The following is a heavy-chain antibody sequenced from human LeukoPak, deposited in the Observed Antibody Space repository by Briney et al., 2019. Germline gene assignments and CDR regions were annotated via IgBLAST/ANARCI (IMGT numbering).Heavy chain of an antibody. J-gene: IGHJ4*02. Sequence: SETLSLTCTVSGGSISSYYWSWIRQPPGKGLEWIGYIYYSGSTNYNPSLKSRVTISGDTSKNQFSLKLSSVTAADTAVYYCARAGGYCSDGSCYRGPAAPDYWGQGTLVTVSS. CDR2: IYYSGST. CDR1: GGSISSYY. V-gene: IGHV4-59*01. CDR3: ARAGGYCSDGSCYRGPAAPDY. D-gene: IGHD2-15*01.